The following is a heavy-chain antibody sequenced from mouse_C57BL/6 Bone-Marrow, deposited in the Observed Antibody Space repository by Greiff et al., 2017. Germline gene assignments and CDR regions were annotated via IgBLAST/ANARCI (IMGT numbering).Heavy chain of an antibody. CDR3: ARADYYGPWYFDV. Sequence: QVQLKQPGAELVMPGASVKLSCKASGYTFTSYWMHWVKQRPGQGLEWIGEIDPSDSYTNYNQKFKGKSTLTVDKSSSTAYMQLSSLTSEDSAVYYCARADYYGPWYFDVWGTGTTVTVSS. CDR1: GYTFTSYW. CDR2: IDPSDSYT. J-gene: IGHJ1*03. D-gene: IGHD1-1*01. V-gene: IGHV1-69*01.